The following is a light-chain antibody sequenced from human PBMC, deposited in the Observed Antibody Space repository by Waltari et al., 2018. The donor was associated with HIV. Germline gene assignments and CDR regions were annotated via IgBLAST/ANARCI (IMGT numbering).Light chain of an antibody. CDR3: QQYNSYPWT. J-gene: IGKJ1*01. V-gene: IGKV1-5*03. CDR1: QSISIW. CDR2: EAS. Sequence: DIQMTQSPSTLSVSVGDTVSITCRASQSISIWLAWFQQKPGKAPKLLLYEASSLQIGVPSRFSGSTSGTEFTLTISSLQPDDIATYYCQQYNSYPWTFGQGTKVEI.